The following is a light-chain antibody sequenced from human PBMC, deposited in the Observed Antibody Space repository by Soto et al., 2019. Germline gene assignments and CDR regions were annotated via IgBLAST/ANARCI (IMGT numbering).Light chain of an antibody. CDR3: HQRQYWPPIT. CDR1: QTVSSN. J-gene: IGKJ5*01. CDR2: GAS. Sequence: EIVMTQSPATLSVSPGGRATLSCRASQTVSSNLAWYQQKPGQAPRLLIYGASTRATGIPARFSGSGSGTEFTLTISSLEPEDFAVYYCHQRQYWPPITFGQGTRLEIK. V-gene: IGKV3-15*01.